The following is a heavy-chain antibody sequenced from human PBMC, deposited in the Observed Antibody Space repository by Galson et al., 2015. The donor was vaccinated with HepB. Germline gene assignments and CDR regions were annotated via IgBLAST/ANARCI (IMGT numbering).Heavy chain of an antibody. CDR1: GFTFSSYS. D-gene: IGHD5-18*01. Sequence: SLRLSCAASGFTFSSYSMNWVRQAPGKGLEWVSYISSSSSTIYYADSVKGRFTISRDNAKNSLYLQMNSLRDEDTAVYYCARDGGPTGVDTAMVNRYYYYYYGMDVWGQGTTVTVSS. CDR2: ISSSSSTI. V-gene: IGHV3-48*02. CDR3: ARDGGPTGVDTAMVNRYYYYYYGMDV. J-gene: IGHJ6*02.